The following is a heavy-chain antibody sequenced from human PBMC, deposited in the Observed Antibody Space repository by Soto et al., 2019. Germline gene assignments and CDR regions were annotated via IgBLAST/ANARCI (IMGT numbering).Heavy chain of an antibody. CDR3: ASDDFWSGYPPRDYYYGMDV. CDR2: IDPRDSYS. Sequence: GESLKISCQASGYTFSAFWITWVRQMPGKGLEWMATIDPRDSYSNYSLSFQGHVTISAGKSIGSAYLHWSTLEASDTAVYYCASDDFWSGYPPRDYYYGMDVWGQGTTVTVSS. D-gene: IGHD3-3*01. J-gene: IGHJ6*02. V-gene: IGHV5-10-1*01. CDR1: GYTFSAFW.